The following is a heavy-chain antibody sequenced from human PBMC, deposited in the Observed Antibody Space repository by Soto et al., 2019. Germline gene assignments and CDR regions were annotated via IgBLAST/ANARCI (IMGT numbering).Heavy chain of an antibody. J-gene: IGHJ6*02. CDR3: ASGDTAMAFYYYYGMDV. V-gene: IGHV1-69*06. Sequence: SVQVSCKASGGTFSSYAISWVRQAPGQGLEWMGGIIPIFGTANYAQKFQGRVTITADKSTSTAYMELSSLRSEDTAVYYCASGDTAMAFYYYYGMDVWGQGTTVTVSS. CDR2: IIPIFGTA. CDR1: GGTFSSYA. D-gene: IGHD5-18*01.